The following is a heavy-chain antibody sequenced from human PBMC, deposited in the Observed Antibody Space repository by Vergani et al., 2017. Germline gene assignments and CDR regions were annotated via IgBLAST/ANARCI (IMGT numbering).Heavy chain of an antibody. CDR1: GFTFDDYT. D-gene: IGHD2-2*01. V-gene: IGHV3-43*01. CDR3: ARGWYQLPNFDY. J-gene: IGHJ4*02. CDR2: ISWDGGST. Sequence: EVQLVESGGVVVQPGGFLRLSCAASGFTFDDYTMHWVRQAPGKGLEWVSLISWDGGSTYYADSVKGRFTISRDNSKNSLYLQMNSLRTEDTALYYCARGWYQLPNFDYWGQGTLVTVSS.